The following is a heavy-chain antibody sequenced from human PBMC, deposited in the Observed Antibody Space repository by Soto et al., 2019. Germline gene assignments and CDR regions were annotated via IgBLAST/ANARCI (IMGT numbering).Heavy chain of an antibody. Sequence: EVQLLESGGGLVQPGGSLRLSCAASGFIFSSYAMSWVRQAPGKGLEWVSAISGSGTTAYYADSVKGRFTFSRDNSKNTMYLQMNSLRAEDTAVYQCAKTTDGWFSAFEIWGQGTMVIVSS. CDR3: AKTTDGWFSAFEI. J-gene: IGHJ3*02. V-gene: IGHV3-23*01. CDR2: ISGSGTTA. CDR1: GFIFSSYA. D-gene: IGHD6-19*01.